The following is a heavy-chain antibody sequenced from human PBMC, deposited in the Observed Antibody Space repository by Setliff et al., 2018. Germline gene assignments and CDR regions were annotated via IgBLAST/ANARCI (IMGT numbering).Heavy chain of an antibody. CDR1: GFTFSSYA. J-gene: IGHJ3*02. CDR2: ISGGGSRT. D-gene: IGHD3-10*01. V-gene: IGHV3-23*01. CDR3: ARDTSGRDAFDI. Sequence: GESLKISCAASGFTFSSYAMNWVRQAPGKGLEWVSFISGGGSRTYYADSVKGRVTISRDNSKNTLYLQMSSLRAEDTAIYYCARDTSGRDAFDIWGQGAAVTVSS.